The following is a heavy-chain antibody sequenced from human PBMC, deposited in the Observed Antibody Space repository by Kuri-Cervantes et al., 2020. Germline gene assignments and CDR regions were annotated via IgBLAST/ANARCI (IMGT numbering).Heavy chain of an antibody. CDR3: ARSDTHDAFDI. D-gene: IGHD3-22*01. CDR1: GFTFGDYA. J-gene: IGHJ3*02. Sequence: GESRKISCTASGFTFGDYAMSWVRQAPGKGLEWVSSISSSSSYIYYADSVKGRFTISRDNAKNSLYLQMNSLRAEDTAVYYCARSDTHDAFDIWGQGTMVTVSS. V-gene: IGHV3-21*03. CDR2: ISSSSSYI.